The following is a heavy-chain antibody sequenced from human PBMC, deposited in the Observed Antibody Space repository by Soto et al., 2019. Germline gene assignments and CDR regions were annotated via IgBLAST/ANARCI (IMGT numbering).Heavy chain of an antibody. V-gene: IGHV1-18*01. Sequence: QVHLVQSGAEVKKPGTSVKVSCKASGYTFTSYGISWVRQAPGQGLEWMGWINGYNGNTNYAQKFQGRVSMTTDTTKRTAQMGLRSLGTGDTGVFFWSGNVAHNTSLPNFDYRGQGTLVTVSS. J-gene: IGHJ4*02. CDR1: GYTFTSYG. CDR2: INGYNGNT. D-gene: IGHD3-10*01. CDR3: SGNVAHNTSLPNFDY.